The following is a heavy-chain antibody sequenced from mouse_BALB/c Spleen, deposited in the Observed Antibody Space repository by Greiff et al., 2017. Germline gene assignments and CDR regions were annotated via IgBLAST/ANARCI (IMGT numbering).Heavy chain of an antibody. CDR2: IYPGDGDT. CDR1: GYAFSSSW. J-gene: IGHJ4*01. V-gene: IGHV1-82*01. D-gene: IGHD1-3*01. Sequence: QVQLQQSGPELVKPGASVKISCKASGYAFSSSWMNWVKQRPGQGLEWIGRIYPGDGDTNYNGKFKGKATLTADKSSSTAYMQLSSLTSVDSAVYFCAREATLYNYAMDYWGQGTSVTVSS. CDR3: AREATLYNYAMDY.